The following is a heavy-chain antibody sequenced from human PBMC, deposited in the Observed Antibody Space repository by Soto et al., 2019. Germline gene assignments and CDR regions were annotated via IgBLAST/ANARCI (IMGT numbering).Heavy chain of an antibody. V-gene: IGHV3-23*01. CDR2: ISSDGANK. D-gene: IGHD2-8*01. CDR3: VSWVSQHFDY. CDR1: GFTFNSRSSHG. Sequence: LRLSCAIFGFTFNSRSSHGMSWVRQAPGKGPEWVSTISSDGANKHYAESVKGRFTISKDTSRNTVDLHMNSLGAEDTAMYFCVSWVSQHFDYWGQGILVTVSS. J-gene: IGHJ4*02.